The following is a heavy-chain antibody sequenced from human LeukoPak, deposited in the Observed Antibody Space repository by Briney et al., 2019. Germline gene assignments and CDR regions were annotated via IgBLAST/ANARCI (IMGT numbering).Heavy chain of an antibody. V-gene: IGHV3-9*01. CDR1: GFTFDDYA. Sequence: GRSLRLSCAASGFTFDDYAMHWVRQAPGKGLEWVSGISWNSGSIGYADSVKGRFTISRDNAKNSLYLQMNSLRAEDTALYYCAKDDDSSGYTFDYWGQGTLVTVSS. D-gene: IGHD3-22*01. CDR3: AKDDDSSGYTFDY. CDR2: ISWNSGSI. J-gene: IGHJ4*02.